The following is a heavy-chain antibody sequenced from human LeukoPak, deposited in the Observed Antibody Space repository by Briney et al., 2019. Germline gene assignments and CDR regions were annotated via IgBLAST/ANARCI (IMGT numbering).Heavy chain of an antibody. D-gene: IGHD2-15*01. CDR1: GFAVSSTY. CDR2: LYSGGST. V-gene: IGHV3-66*01. Sequence: GGSLRLSCAVSGFAVSSTYMSWVRQAPGKGLEWFSVLYSGGSTYYADYVQGRFTISRDNSNNTLYLQMNSMRVEDTAVYFCARGDCSGGSCHSGLWGQGTLVTVSS. J-gene: IGHJ4*02. CDR3: ARGDCSGGSCHSGL.